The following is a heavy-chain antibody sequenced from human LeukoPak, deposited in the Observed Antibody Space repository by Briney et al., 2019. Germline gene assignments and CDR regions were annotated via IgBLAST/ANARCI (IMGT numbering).Heavy chain of an antibody. Sequence: SETLSLTCAVSGYSISSGYYWGWIRQPPGKRLEWIGSIYHSGSTYYNPSLKSRVTISVDTSKNQFSLKLSSVTAADPAVYYCARIQLWFVSGYNWFDPWGQGTLVTVSS. V-gene: IGHV4-38-2*01. D-gene: IGHD5-18*01. J-gene: IGHJ5*02. CDR3: ARIQLWFVSGYNWFDP. CDR1: GYSISSGYY. CDR2: IYHSGST.